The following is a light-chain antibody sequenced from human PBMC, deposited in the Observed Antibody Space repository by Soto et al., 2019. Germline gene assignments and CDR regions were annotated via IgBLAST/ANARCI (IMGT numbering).Light chain of an antibody. CDR1: ERVSSSY. CDR2: AAS. J-gene: IGKJ4*01. Sequence: EVVLTQSPDTLSLSPGESATLSCRASERVSSSYFAWYQQKAGQAPRLLIYAASRRAAGIPDRFSGGGSETDFTLTISRLEPEDFAVYYCQHRNNWPLTFGGGTKVEIK. V-gene: IGKV3D-20*02. CDR3: QHRNNWPLT.